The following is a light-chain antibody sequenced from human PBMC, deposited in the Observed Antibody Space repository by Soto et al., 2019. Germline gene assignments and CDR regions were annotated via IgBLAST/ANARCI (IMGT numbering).Light chain of an antibody. CDR2: DVS. J-gene: IGLJ1*01. Sequence: QSALTQPASVSGSPGQSITISCTGTSSDVDVYNFVSWYQQHPGKAPKLLIYDVSNRPSGVSNRFSGSKSGNTASLTISGLQAEDEADYYFSSYTSSSTRVFGTGTKLTVL. CDR3: SSYTSSSTRV. CDR1: SSDVDVYNF. V-gene: IGLV2-14*01.